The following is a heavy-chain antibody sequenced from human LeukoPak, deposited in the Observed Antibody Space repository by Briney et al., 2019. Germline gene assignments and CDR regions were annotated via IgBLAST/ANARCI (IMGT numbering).Heavy chain of an antibody. D-gene: IGHD4-17*01. CDR3: ARAHRATVTTSYYYYYMDV. J-gene: IGHJ6*03. CDR2: INWNGGST. CDR1: GFTFDDYG. Sequence: PGGSLRLSCAASGFTFDDYGMSWVRQAPGEGLEWVSGINWNGGSTGYADSVKGRFTISRDNAKNSLYLQMNSLRAEDTAFYYCARAHRATVTTSYYYYYMDVWGKGTTVTVSS. V-gene: IGHV3-20*04.